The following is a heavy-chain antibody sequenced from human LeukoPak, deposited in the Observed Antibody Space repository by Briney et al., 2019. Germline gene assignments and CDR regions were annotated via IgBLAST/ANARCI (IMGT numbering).Heavy chain of an antibody. D-gene: IGHD6-19*01. Sequence: VASVRVSCKASGYTFTGNYMHWVRQAPGQGLEWMGWIHPNSGATNFAQKFQGRVTMTRDTPISTAYMDLTSLTSDDTAIYYCARDQRGSSDLDYWGQGTLITVSS. CDR3: ARDQRGSSDLDY. CDR1: GYTFTGNY. V-gene: IGHV1-2*02. CDR2: IHPNSGAT. J-gene: IGHJ4*02.